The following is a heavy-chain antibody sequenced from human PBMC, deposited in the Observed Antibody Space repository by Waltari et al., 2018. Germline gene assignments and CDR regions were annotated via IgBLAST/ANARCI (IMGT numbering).Heavy chain of an antibody. Sequence: EVQLVESGGGLVQPGGALRLSCAASGFTFSSYEMNWVRQAPGKGLEWVSYISSSGSTIYYTDSVKGRFTISRDNAKNSLYLQVNSLRAEDTAVYYCARDLEAPYYDFWSGQTYYFYYGMDVWGQGTTVTVSS. V-gene: IGHV3-48*03. CDR1: GFTFSSYE. CDR3: ARDLEAPYYDFWSGQTYYFYYGMDV. J-gene: IGHJ6*02. CDR2: ISSSGSTI. D-gene: IGHD3-3*01.